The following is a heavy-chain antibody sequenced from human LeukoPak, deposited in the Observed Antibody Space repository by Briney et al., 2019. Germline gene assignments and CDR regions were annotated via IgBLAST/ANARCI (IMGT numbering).Heavy chain of an antibody. D-gene: IGHD3-9*01. CDR2: IYSGGST. V-gene: IGHV3-66*01. J-gene: IGHJ4*02. CDR1: GFPVSSNF. Sequence: PGGSLRLSCAASGFPVSSNFMSWVRQAPGKGLEWVSVIYSGGSTYYADSVKGRFTISRDNSKNTLYLQMNSLRVEDTAVYYCALGLVTDYWGQGTLVTVSS. CDR3: ALGLVTDY.